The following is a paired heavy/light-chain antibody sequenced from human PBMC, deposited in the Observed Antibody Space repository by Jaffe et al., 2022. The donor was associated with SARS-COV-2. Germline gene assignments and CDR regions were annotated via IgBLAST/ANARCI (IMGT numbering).Light chain of an antibody. J-gene: IGKJ2*01. CDR3: MEGTHWPPYT. CDR1: QSLVSSDGNTY. V-gene: IGKV2-30*01. Sequence: DVVMTQSPLSLPVTLGQPASISCRSSQSLVSSDGNTYLNWFQQRPGQSPRRLIYKVSNRDSGVPDRFSGSGSGTDFTLKISRVEAEDVGVYYCMEGTHWPPYTFGQGTKLEIK. CDR2: KVS.
Heavy chain of an antibody. D-gene: IGHD3-22*01. CDR2: IKTKNDGATI. CDR3: TTLTMIIVHDDY. Sequence: EVQLVESGGGLVEPGGSLRLSCAASGFTLSNAWMSWVRQAPGKGLEWVGRIKTKNDGATIDYAAPVQGRFTISRDDSRNTLYLQMNSLKTEDTAVYYCTTLTMIIVHDDYWGQGTLVTVSS. J-gene: IGHJ4*02. CDR1: GFTLSNAW. V-gene: IGHV3-15*01.